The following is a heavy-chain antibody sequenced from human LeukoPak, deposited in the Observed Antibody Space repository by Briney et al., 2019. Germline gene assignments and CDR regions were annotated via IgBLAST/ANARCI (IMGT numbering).Heavy chain of an antibody. CDR1: GYTFTGYY. V-gene: IGHV1-2*02. D-gene: IGHD5-24*01. CDR2: INPNSGGT. J-gene: IGHJ4*02. Sequence: ASVKVSCKASGYTFTGYYMHWVRQAPGQGLEWMGWINPNSGGTNYARKFQGRVTMTRDTSISTAYMELSRLRSDDTAVYYCARERGMLLQSARDGYNGYWGQGTLVTVSS. CDR3: ARERGMLLQSARDGYNGY.